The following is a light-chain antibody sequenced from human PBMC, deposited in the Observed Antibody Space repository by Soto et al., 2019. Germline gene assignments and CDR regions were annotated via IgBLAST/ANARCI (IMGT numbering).Light chain of an antibody. CDR2: AVS. J-gene: IGKJ4*01. CDR1: QIVSSN. V-gene: IGKV3-15*01. CDR3: QQYHTWPVT. Sequence: EIIMTQSPATLSVSPGERATLSCRASQIVSSNLAWYQQKPGQAPRLLISAVSTGATGVPARFSGSGSGTEFTLTINSLQSEDCATYYCQQYHTWPVTFGGGTKVEIK.